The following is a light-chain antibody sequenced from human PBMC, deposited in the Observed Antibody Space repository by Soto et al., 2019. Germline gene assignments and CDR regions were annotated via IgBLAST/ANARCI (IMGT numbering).Light chain of an antibody. J-gene: IGLJ2*01. V-gene: IGLV1-40*01. CDR3: QSFDSHVLGLL. Sequence: QSVLTQPPSVTGAPGQRVTISCSGSNSSIGAGHHVNWYQQFPGSAPKLLIYSNAARPSGVPDRFSGSKSGTSASLAITSLQAEDEADYYCQSFDSHVLGLLFGVGTQLTVL. CDR2: SNA. CDR1: NSSIGAGHH.